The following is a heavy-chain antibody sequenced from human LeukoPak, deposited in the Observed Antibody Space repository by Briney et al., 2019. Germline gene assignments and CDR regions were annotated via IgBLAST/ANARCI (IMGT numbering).Heavy chain of an antibody. CDR2: MSPNSGNT. CDR1: GYTFTSYD. D-gene: IGHD4-17*01. Sequence: ASVKVSCKASGYTFTSYDINWVRQATGQGLEWMGWMSPNSGNTGYAQKFQGRVTMTRNTSLSTAYMELSSLRSEDTAVYYCARGEDYGDYEDYWGQGTLVTVSS. CDR3: ARGEDYGDYEDY. V-gene: IGHV1-8*01. J-gene: IGHJ4*02.